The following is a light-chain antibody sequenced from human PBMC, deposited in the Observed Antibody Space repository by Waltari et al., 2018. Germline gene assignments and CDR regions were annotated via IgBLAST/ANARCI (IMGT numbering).Light chain of an antibody. Sequence: QSALTQPASVSGSPGPSITIPCTGTSSDVGGYNYVSWYQQHPGKGPKLIIYDVNNRPSGVSNRFSGSKSGNTASLTISGLQAEDEADYYCNSYTSSSTYVFGTGTKVTVL. CDR2: DVN. CDR1: SSDVGGYNY. CDR3: NSYTSSSTYV. V-gene: IGLV2-14*03. J-gene: IGLJ1*01.